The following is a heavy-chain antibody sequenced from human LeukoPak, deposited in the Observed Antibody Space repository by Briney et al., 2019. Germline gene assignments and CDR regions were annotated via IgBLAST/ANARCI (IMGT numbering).Heavy chain of an antibody. V-gene: IGHV3-33*08. Sequence: GRSLRLSCAASGFIFSGYGMHWVRQAPGKGLEWVAVIWYDGSNKYYADSVKGRFTISRDNSKNTLYLQMNSLRAEDTAVYYCARDLAGYSSGWYPLDYWGQGTLVTVSS. CDR1: GFIFSGYG. CDR2: IWYDGSNK. D-gene: IGHD6-19*01. J-gene: IGHJ4*02. CDR3: ARDLAGYSSGWYPLDY.